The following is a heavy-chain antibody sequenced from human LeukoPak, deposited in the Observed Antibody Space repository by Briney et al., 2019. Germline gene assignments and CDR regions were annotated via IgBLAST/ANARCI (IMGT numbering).Heavy chain of an antibody. Sequence: SETLSLTCDVSGGSISTTNWWTWVRRPPGGGLEWIGEVHLNGRTHYSPSLESRVTLSVDMSENHVSLQLTSVTAADTAVYYCGREGGFYRPLDYSGPGALVIVSA. D-gene: IGHD2/OR15-2a*01. J-gene: IGHJ4*02. V-gene: IGHV4-4*02. CDR1: GGSISTTNW. CDR3: GREGGFYRPLDY. CDR2: VHLNGRT.